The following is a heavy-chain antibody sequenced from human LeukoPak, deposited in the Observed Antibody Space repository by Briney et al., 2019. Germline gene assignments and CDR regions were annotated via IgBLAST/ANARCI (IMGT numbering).Heavy chain of an antibody. V-gene: IGHV3-33*01. D-gene: IGHD3-10*01. J-gene: IGHJ6*02. CDR2: IWYDGSNK. CDR3: ARGLTMVRGVMVYYYGMDV. CDR1: GFIFSSYG. Sequence: GGSLRLSCAASGFIFSSYGMHWVRQAPGKGLEWVAVIWYDGSNKYYADSVKGRFTISRDNSKNTLYLQMNSLRAEDTAVYYCARGLTMVRGVMVYYYGMDVWGQGTTVTVSS.